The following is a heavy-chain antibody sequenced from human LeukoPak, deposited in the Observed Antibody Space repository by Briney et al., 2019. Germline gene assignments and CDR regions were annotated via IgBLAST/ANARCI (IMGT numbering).Heavy chain of an antibody. J-gene: IGHJ5*02. CDR1: GGSITSSSYY. D-gene: IGHD3-3*01. CDR3: ARRRRLRFLGQGWFYP. CDR2: IYYTGGT. V-gene: IGHV4-39*01. Sequence: SETLSLTCSVSGGSITSSSYYWGWIRQPPEKGLEWFGSIYYTGGTFYSPSLKSRVTISVDTSKNQFSLKLSSVTAADTAVYYCARRRRLRFLGQGWFYPWGKGTMVTVSS.